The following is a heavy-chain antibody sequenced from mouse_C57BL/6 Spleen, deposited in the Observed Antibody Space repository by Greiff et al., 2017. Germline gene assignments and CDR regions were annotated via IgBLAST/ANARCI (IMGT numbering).Heavy chain of an antibody. J-gene: IGHJ2*01. CDR1: GFTFTSYG. V-gene: IGHV1-81*01. Sequence: QVQLQQSGAELARPGASVKLSCKASGFTFTSYGISWVKQRTGQGLEWIGKIYPRSGNTYYNEKFKGKATLTADKSSSTAYMELRSLTSEDSAVYFCARGDCYGSSYPYYFDCWGQGTTLTVSS. CDR3: ARGDCYGSSYPYYFDC. D-gene: IGHD1-1*01. CDR2: IYPRSGNT.